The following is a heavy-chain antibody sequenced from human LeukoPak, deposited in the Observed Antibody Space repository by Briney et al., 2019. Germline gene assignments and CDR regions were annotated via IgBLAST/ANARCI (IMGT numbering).Heavy chain of an antibody. J-gene: IGHJ4*02. CDR1: GGSISSSTYY. D-gene: IGHD3-22*01. Sequence: KPSETLSLTCTVSGGSISSSTYYWGWIRQPPGKGLEWIGSINYSGSTFYNPSLKSRVTISVDTSKNQFFLKLSSVTAADTAVYYCASPGPYDSSGYYYHYWGQGTLVTVSS. CDR3: ASPGPYDSSGYYYHY. V-gene: IGHV4-39*01. CDR2: INYSGST.